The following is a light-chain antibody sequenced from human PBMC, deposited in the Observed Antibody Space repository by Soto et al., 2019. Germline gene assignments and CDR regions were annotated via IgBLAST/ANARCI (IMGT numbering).Light chain of an antibody. J-gene: IGKJ4*01. Sequence: EIVMTQSPATLSVSPGERATRSCRASQSVSSNLVWYQQKPGQAPRLLIYGASTRATGIPARFSGSGSGTELVLTIISLQSEDFAVYYCQQYSYRLSFGGGIRVEIQ. CDR1: QSVSSN. CDR3: QQYSYRLS. CDR2: GAS. V-gene: IGKV3-15*01.